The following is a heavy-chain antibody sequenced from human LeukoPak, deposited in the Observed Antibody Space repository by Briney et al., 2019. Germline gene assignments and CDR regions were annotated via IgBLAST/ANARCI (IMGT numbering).Heavy chain of an antibody. CDR3: ARDRPQRGLN. CDR2: IYYSGST. V-gene: IGHV4-31*03. J-gene: IGHJ4*02. Sequence: SETLSLTCTVSGGSISSGGYYWSWIRQHPGKGLEWIRYIYYSGSTYYNPSLKSRVTISVDTSKNQFSLNLSSVTAADTAVYYCARDRPQRGLNWGQGTLVTVSS. D-gene: IGHD3-22*01. CDR1: GGSISSGGYY.